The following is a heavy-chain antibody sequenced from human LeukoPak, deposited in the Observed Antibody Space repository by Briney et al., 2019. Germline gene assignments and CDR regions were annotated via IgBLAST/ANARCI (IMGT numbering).Heavy chain of an antibody. CDR2: INPNSGGT. V-gene: IGHV1-2*02. D-gene: IGHD3-22*01. CDR3: ASISHYDSSGYYYPAY. J-gene: IGHJ4*02. Sequence: WASVKVSCKASGYTFTGYYMHWVRQAPGQGLEWMGWINPNSGGTNYAQKFQGTVNMTRDTSLSTAYMELSRLRSDDTAVYYCASISHYDSSGYYYPAYWGQGTLVTVSS. CDR1: GYTFTGYY.